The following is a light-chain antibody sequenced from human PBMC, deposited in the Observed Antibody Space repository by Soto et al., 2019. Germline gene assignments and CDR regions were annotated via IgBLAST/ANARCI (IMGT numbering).Light chain of an antibody. V-gene: IGKV1-5*03. CDR2: RAS. J-gene: IGKJ3*01. Sequence: DIQMTQSPSSLFASVGDRVTITCRASQIINTWLAWYQQRPGKAPKLLIYRASNLVNGVPSRFSGSGSGTEFTLTISSLQPDDFSNYYCQQYETYSDTFGPGTKVDLK. CDR1: QIINTW. CDR3: QQYETYSDT.